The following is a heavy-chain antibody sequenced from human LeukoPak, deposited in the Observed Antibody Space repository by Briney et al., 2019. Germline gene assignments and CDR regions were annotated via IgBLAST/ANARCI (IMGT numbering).Heavy chain of an antibody. CDR3: ARGGSSYWGQSKYYFDY. Sequence: PGGSLRLSCAASGFTFSSYSMNWVAQAPGKGLEWFSSISSSSSYIYYADSVKGRFTISRDNAKNSLYLQMNSLRAEDTAVYYCARGGSSYWGQSKYYFDYWGQGTLVTVSS. V-gene: IGHV3-21*01. J-gene: IGHJ4*02. CDR1: GFTFSSYS. D-gene: IGHD7-27*01. CDR2: ISSSSSYI.